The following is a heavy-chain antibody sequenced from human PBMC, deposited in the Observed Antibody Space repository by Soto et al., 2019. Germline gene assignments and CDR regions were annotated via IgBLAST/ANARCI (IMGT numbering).Heavy chain of an antibody. D-gene: IGHD3-3*01. J-gene: IGHJ4*02. V-gene: IGHV3-7*05. CDR3: ARIAYGFWPYFDY. Sequence: GGSLRLSCAASGFTFSSYWMSWVRQAPGKGLEWVANIKQDGSEKYYVDSVKGRFTISRDNAKNSLYLQMNSLRAEDTAVYYCARIAYGFWPYFDYWGQGTLVTVSS. CDR2: IKQDGSEK. CDR1: GFTFSSYW.